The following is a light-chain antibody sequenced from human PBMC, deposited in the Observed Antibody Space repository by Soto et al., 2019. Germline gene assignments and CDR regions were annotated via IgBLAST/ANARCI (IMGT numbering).Light chain of an antibody. CDR2: GAV. Sequence: DIQMTQSPSSLSASVGDSVTITCRASQSIASYVNWYQQKPGKAPKLLILGAVILQSGVPSRFSGSGSGTDFTLTIRSMQTEDFATYYCQQDHNNIRTFGQATKVDIK. J-gene: IGKJ1*01. CDR1: QSIASY. V-gene: IGKV1-39*01. CDR3: QQDHNNIRT.